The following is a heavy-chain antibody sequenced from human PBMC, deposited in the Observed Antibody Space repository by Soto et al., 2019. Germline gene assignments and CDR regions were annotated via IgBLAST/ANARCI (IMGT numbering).Heavy chain of an antibody. CDR1: GGTFSNYA. CDR3: TRGIQLWS. CDR2: IIPLSGTP. V-gene: IGHV1-69*06. Sequence: QVQLVQSGAEVKKPGSSVKVSCKASGGTFSNYALTWVRQAPGQGLEWMGGIIPLSGTPNYAQKFQGRVTITSDKSTTTVYMELSRLISDDTAVYYCTRGIQLWSWGQGTLGTVSS. D-gene: IGHD5-18*01. J-gene: IGHJ5*02.